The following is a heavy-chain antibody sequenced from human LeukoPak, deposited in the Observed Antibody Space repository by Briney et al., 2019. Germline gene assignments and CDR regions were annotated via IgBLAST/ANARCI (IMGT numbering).Heavy chain of an antibody. CDR3: ARNRIVGASNWFDP. Sequence: GGSLRLSCAASGFTFSSYAMHWVRQAPGKGLEWVAVISYDGSNIYYADSVKGRFTISRDNSKNTLYLQMNSLRAEDTAVYYCARNRIVGASNWFDPWGQGTLVTVSS. CDR2: ISYDGSNI. CDR1: GFTFSSYA. V-gene: IGHV3-30-3*01. J-gene: IGHJ5*02. D-gene: IGHD1-26*01.